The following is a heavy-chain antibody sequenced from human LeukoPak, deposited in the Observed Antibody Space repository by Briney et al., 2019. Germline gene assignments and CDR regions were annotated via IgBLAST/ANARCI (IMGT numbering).Heavy chain of an antibody. D-gene: IGHD3-9*01. CDR3: ARQLRYLDWLLILENAFDI. Sequence: ESLKISCKGSGYSFTSYWIGWVRQMPGKGLEWMVIIYPCDSVTRYSPSFQGQVTISADKSISTAYLQWSSLKASDTAMYYCARQLRYLDWLLILENAFDIWGQGTVVTVSS. CDR2: IYPCDSVT. J-gene: IGHJ3*02. CDR1: GYSFTSYW. V-gene: IGHV5-51*01.